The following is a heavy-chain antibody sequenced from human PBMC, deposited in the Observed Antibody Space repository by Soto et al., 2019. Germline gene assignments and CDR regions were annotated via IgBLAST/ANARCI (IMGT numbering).Heavy chain of an antibody. J-gene: IGHJ6*02. CDR1: GFTFSSYA. D-gene: IGHD6-19*01. V-gene: IGHV3-23*01. CDR3: AKPASGWYPKLMNGMDV. CDR2: ISGSGGNI. Sequence: DVQLLESGGGLVQPGGSLRLSCVVSGFTFSSYAMSWVRQAPGKGLEWVSSISGSGGNIYYADSVKGRFTISRDNSKNRLHLKMNSLRAEDTAVYYCAKPASGWYPKLMNGMDVWGQGTTVTVSS.